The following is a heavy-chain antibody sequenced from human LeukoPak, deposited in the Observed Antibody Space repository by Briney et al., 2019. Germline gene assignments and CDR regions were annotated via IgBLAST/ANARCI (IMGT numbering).Heavy chain of an antibody. CDR2: INHSGST. Sequence: PSETLSLTCAVYGGSFSGYYWSWIRQPPGKGRDWIGEINHSGSTNYNPSLKSRVTISVDTSKNQFSLKLSSVTAGDTAVYYCALRASSGWISIDYWGQGTLVTVSS. CDR3: ALRASSGWISIDY. CDR1: GGSFSGYY. D-gene: IGHD6-19*01. V-gene: IGHV4-34*01. J-gene: IGHJ4*02.